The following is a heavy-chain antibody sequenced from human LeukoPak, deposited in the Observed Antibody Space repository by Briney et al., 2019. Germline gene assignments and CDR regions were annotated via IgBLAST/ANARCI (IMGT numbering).Heavy chain of an antibody. V-gene: IGHV1-24*01. Sequence: ASVKVSCKVSGYTLTELSMHWVRQAPGKGLEWMGGFDPEDGETIYAQKFQGRVTITTDESTSTAYMELSSLRSEDTAVYYCARRKMATDAFDIWGQGTMVTVSS. J-gene: IGHJ3*02. CDR2: FDPEDGET. D-gene: IGHD5-24*01. CDR1: GYTLTELS. CDR3: ARRKMATDAFDI.